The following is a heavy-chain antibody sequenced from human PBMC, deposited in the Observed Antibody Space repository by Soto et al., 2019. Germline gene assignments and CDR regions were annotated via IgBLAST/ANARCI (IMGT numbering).Heavy chain of an antibody. J-gene: IGHJ2*01. D-gene: IGHD6-19*01. Sequence: QVQLVESGGGVVQPGRSLRLSCAAAGFTFSSYGMHWVRQAPGKGLEWVAVISYEGSNKYYADSVKGRFTISRDNSKNPLYLQMTSLRGEDTAVYYCAKVEQWLVSWDFDLWGRGTLVTVSS. CDR3: AKVEQWLVSWDFDL. V-gene: IGHV3-30*18. CDR2: ISYEGSNK. CDR1: GFTFSSYG.